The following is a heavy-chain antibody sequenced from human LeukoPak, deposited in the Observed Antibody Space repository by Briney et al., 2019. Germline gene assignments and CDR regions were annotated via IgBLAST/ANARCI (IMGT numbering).Heavy chain of an antibody. CDR1: GGSISSYY. D-gene: IGHD3-22*01. CDR3: ARAHYYDSSGPDAFDI. CDR2: IYYSGST. J-gene: IGHJ3*02. V-gene: IGHV4-59*01. Sequence: SETLSLTCTVPGGSISSYYWSWIRQPPGKGLEWIGYIYYSGSTNYNPSLKSRVTISVDTSKNQFSLKLSSVTAADTAVYYCARAHYYDSSGPDAFDIWGQGTMVTVCS.